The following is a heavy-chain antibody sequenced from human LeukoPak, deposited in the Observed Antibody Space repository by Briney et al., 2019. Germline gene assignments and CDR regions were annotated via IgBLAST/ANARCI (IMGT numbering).Heavy chain of an antibody. CDR2: INHSGST. D-gene: IGHD2-15*01. CDR1: GGSFSGYY. V-gene: IGHV4-34*01. J-gene: IGHJ6*02. CDR3: ARWIVEEYYYYYGMDV. Sequence: SETLSLTCAVYGGSFSGYYWSWIRQPPGEGLEWIGEINHSGSTNYNPTLTSRGTISVDTSKNQFSLKLSSVTAADTAVYYCARWIVEEYYYYYGMDVWGQGTTVTVSS.